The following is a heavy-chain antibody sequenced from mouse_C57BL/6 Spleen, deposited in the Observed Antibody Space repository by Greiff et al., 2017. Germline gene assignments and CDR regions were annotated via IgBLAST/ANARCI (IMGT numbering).Heavy chain of an antibody. Sequence: QVQLQQPGAELVKPGASVKLSCKASGYTFTSYWMHWVKQRPGQGLEWIGMIHPNSGSTNYNEKFKSKATLTVDKASSTAYMQLSSLTSEDSAVYYCASPIDTYAMDYWGQGTSVTVSS. CDR1: GYTFTSYW. D-gene: IGHD2-12*01. V-gene: IGHV1-64*01. CDR3: ASPIDTYAMDY. J-gene: IGHJ4*01. CDR2: IHPNSGST.